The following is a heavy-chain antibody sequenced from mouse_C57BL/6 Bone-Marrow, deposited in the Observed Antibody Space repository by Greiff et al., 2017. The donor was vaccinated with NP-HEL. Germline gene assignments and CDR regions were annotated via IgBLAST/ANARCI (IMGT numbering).Heavy chain of an antibody. Sequence: VQLQQSGGGLVKPGGSLKLSCAASGFTFSDYGMHWVRQAPEKGLEWVAYISSGSSTIYYAATVKGRFTISRDNAKNTLFLQMTSLRSEDTAMYYCARKVGGDYAMDYWGQGTSVTVSS. V-gene: IGHV5-17*01. J-gene: IGHJ4*01. CDR3: ARKVGGDYAMDY. D-gene: IGHD1-1*01. CDR1: GFTFSDYG. CDR2: ISSGSSTI.